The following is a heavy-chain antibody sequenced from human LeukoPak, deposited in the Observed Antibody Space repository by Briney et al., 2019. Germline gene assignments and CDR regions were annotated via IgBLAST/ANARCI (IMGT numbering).Heavy chain of an antibody. D-gene: IGHD6-6*01. J-gene: IGHJ5*02. CDR3: AREYSSSSGGANWFDP. CDR2: IYYSGST. Sequence: PSETLSLTCTVSGGSISSSSYYWGWIRQPPGKGLEWIGSIYYSGSTYYNPSLKSRVTISVDTSKNQFSLKLSSVTAADTAVYYCAREYSSSSGGANWFDPWGQGTLVTVSS. V-gene: IGHV4-39*02. CDR1: GGSISSSSYY.